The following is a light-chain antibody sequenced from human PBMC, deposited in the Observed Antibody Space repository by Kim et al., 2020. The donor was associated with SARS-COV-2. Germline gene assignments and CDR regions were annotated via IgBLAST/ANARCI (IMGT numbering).Light chain of an antibody. J-gene: IGLJ2*01. CDR3: QAWDSSTAV. V-gene: IGLV3-1*01. CDR2: QDS. Sequence: SYELTQPPSVSVSPGQTASITCPGDKLGDKYACWHQQKPGQSPVLVIYQDSKRPSGIPERFSGSNSGNTATLTIRGTQAMDEADYYCQAWDSSTAVFGGG. CDR1: KLGDKY.